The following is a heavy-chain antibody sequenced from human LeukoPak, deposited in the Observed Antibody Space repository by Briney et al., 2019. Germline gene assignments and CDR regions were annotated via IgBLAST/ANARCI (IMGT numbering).Heavy chain of an antibody. D-gene: IGHD3-16*01. V-gene: IGHV3-11*04. J-gene: IGHJ3*02. CDR2: ISSSGSTI. Sequence: GGSLRLSCAASGFTFSDYYMSWVRQAPGKGLEWVSYISSSGSTIYYADSVKDRSTISRDNDKNSLYLQMNSLRAEDTAVYYCARGPGRRFAFDIWGQGTMVTVSS. CDR1: GFTFSDYY. CDR3: ARGPGRRFAFDI.